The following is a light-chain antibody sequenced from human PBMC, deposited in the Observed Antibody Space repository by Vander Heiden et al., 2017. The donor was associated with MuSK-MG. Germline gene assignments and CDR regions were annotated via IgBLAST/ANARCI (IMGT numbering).Light chain of an antibody. CDR2: WAS. CDR3: QQYESSPST. CDR1: QSVLYTDNNKNS. J-gene: IGKJ4*01. V-gene: IGKV4-1*01. Sequence: DIVMTQSPDSLAASLGEGATTNCKSSQSVLYTDNNKNSVAWYQQKPGQSPRLLISWASAREPGVPARFSGSGSGSAFTLTMSGLQVEDVAVYFCQQYESSPSTFGGGTKVEIK.